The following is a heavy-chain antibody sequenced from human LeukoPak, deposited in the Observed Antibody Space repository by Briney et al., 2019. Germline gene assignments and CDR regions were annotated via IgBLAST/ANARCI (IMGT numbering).Heavy chain of an antibody. Sequence: ASVKVSCKASGGTFSSYAISWVRQAPGQGLEWMAGIIPIFGTANYAQRFQGRVTINMDESTTTAYMELSSLRSEDTAVYYCARGLGGYCSDTSCYLAGWFDPWGQGTLVTVSS. CDR3: ARGLGGYCSDTSCYLAGWFDP. CDR2: IIPIFGTA. CDR1: GGTFSSYA. D-gene: IGHD2-2*01. V-gene: IGHV1-69*05. J-gene: IGHJ5*02.